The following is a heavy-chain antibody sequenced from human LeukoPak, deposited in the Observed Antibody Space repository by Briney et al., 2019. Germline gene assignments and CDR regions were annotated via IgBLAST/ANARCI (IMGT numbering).Heavy chain of an antibody. CDR1: GFIFSSYA. CDR3: AKGVSSGYYYYFDY. Sequence: SGGSLRLSCAASGFIFSSYAMHWVRQAPGKGLEWVAVISYDGSNKYADSVKGRFTISRDNSKNTLYLQMNSLRAEDTAVYYCAKGVSSGYYYYFDYWGQGTLVTVSS. CDR2: ISYDGSNK. J-gene: IGHJ4*02. V-gene: IGHV3-30*04. D-gene: IGHD3-22*01.